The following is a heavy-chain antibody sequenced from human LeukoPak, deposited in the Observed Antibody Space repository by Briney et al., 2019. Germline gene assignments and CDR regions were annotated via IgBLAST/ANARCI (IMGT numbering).Heavy chain of an antibody. CDR2: IYYSGST. D-gene: IGHD2-15*01. CDR3: VRGRLSGGGFDS. CDR1: GGSISSYY. Sequence: NTSETLSLTCTVSGGSISSYYWSWIRQPPGKGLEWIGYIYYSGSTNYNPSLKSRVTISLDTSKNQFSLRLSSVTAADTAVYYCVRGRLSGGGFDSWGQGTLVTVSS. V-gene: IGHV4-59*01. J-gene: IGHJ4*02.